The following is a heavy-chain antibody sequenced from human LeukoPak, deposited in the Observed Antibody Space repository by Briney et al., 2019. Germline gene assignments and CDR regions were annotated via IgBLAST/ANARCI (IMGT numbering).Heavy chain of an antibody. CDR3: AGAGAVVDNWFDP. D-gene: IGHD2-15*01. CDR2: ISGYNGKT. CDR1: GYTFTSYA. J-gene: IGHJ5*02. Sequence: ASVKVSCKASGYTFTSYAMNWVRQAPGQGLEWMGWISGYNGKTKYAQKLQDRVTMTTDTSTTTAYMELRSLTSDDTAVYYCAGAGAVVDNWFDPWGQGTLVTVSS. V-gene: IGHV1-18*01.